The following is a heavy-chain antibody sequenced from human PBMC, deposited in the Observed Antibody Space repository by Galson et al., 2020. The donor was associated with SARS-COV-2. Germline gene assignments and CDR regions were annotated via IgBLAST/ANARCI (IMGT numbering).Heavy chain of an antibody. V-gene: IGHV3-23*01. D-gene: IGHD2-21*01. CDR3: AKDLYCGGECFLEALNI. CDR2: SSSSGGTT. Sequence: GESLKISCAASGITFSSNVMSWVRQTPGKGLEWVSSSSSSGGTTYYADSVKGRFTISRDNSKDTLYLEMNSLRVDDTAVYHCAKDLYCGGECFLEALNIWGQGTKVTVSS. CDR1: GITFSSNV. J-gene: IGHJ3*02.